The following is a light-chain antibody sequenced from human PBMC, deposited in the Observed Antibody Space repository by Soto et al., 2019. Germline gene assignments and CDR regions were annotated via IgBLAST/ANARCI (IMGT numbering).Light chain of an antibody. CDR1: QSVSSY. CDR2: DAS. V-gene: IGKV3-11*01. J-gene: IGKJ5*01. Sequence: EIVLTQSPATLSLSPGERATLSCRACQSVSSYLAWYQQKPGQAPRLLIYDASNRATGIPARFSGSGSGTDFTLTISSLEPEDFAVYYCHQRSNWPVTFGQGTRLEIK. CDR3: HQRSNWPVT.